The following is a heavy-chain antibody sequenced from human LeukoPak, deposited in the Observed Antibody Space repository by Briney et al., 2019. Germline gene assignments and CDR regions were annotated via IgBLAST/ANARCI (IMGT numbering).Heavy chain of an antibody. V-gene: IGHV3-30*02. CDR2: IRYVGINK. Sequence: PGGSLRLTCAASGFTFSTYGMHWVRQAPGKGLEWVSFIRYVGINKYYADSVKGRFSISRDSSKNILYLQMNSLRAEDTAVYYCAKDRCSNGVGCYYYYMDVWGKGTTVTISS. D-gene: IGHD2-8*01. CDR3: AKDRCSNGVGCYYYYMDV. CDR1: GFTFSTYG. J-gene: IGHJ6*03.